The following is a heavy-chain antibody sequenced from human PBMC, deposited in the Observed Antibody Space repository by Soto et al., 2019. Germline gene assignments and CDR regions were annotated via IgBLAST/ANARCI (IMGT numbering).Heavy chain of an antibody. CDR2: INHSGST. Sequence: SETLSLTCAVYGGSFSGYYWSWIRQPPGKGLEWIGEINHSGSTNYNPSLKSRVTISVDTSKNQFSLKLSSVTAADTAVYYCARASFERGAAAAGTARFDPWGQGTLVTVSS. J-gene: IGHJ5*02. D-gene: IGHD6-13*01. CDR1: GGSFSGYY. CDR3: ARASFERGAAAAGTARFDP. V-gene: IGHV4-34*01.